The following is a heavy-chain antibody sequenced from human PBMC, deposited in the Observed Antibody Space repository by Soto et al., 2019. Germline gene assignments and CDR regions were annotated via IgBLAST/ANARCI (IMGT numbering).Heavy chain of an antibody. Sequence: QVQLQESGPGLVKPSQTLSLTCTVSGGSISSSGYYWSWIRQHPGKGLEWIGYIYYSGSTYYNPSLTRRVTISVDTSKNQFSLKLSSVTAADTAVYYCARSRARYSHDYWGQGTLVTVSS. V-gene: IGHV4-31*03. CDR2: IYYSGST. J-gene: IGHJ4*02. CDR1: GGSISSSGYY. D-gene: IGHD5-18*01. CDR3: ARSRARYSHDY.